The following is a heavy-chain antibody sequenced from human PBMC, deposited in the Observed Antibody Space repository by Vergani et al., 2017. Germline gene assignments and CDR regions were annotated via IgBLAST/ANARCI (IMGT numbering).Heavy chain of an antibody. D-gene: IGHD3-3*01. CDR1: GYTLTELS. V-gene: IGHV1-24*01. Sequence: QVQLVQSGAEVKKPGASVKVSCKVSGYTLTELSMHWVRQAPGKGLEWMGGFDPEDGETIYAQKFQGRVTMTEDTSTDTAYMELSSLRSEDTAVYYCATNHQLYDFWSGYLYYYYYYMDVWGKGTTVTVSS. CDR3: ATNHQLYDFWSGYLYYYYYYMDV. J-gene: IGHJ6*03. CDR2: FDPEDGET.